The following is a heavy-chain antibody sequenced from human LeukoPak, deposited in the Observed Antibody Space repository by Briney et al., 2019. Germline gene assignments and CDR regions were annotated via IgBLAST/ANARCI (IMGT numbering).Heavy chain of an antibody. CDR2: IYNSGST. D-gene: IGHD3-10*01. CDR3: ARAIWYGSGTTAFDY. CDR1: GGSISSYY. J-gene: IGHJ4*02. V-gene: IGHV4-4*07. Sequence: SETLSLTCTVSGGSISSYYWSWIRQPAGKGLEWIGRIYNSGSTNYNTNYNPSLTSLVTVSVDTSKNQFALKLNSVTAADTAVYFCARAIWYGSGTTAFDYWGQGTLVTVSP.